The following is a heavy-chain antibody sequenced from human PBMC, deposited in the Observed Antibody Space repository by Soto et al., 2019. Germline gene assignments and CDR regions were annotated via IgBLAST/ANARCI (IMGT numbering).Heavy chain of an antibody. CDR2: ISSSSSTI. CDR3: ARDKGRSPLDY. J-gene: IGHJ4*02. V-gene: IGHV3-48*01. D-gene: IGHD2-15*01. CDR1: GFTFSSYS. Sequence: EVQLVESGGGLVQPGGSMRLSCAASGFTFSSYSMNWVRQAPGKGLAWVSYISSSSSTIYYADSVKGRFTIARDNAKNALYVQRNSLRAEDTAVYYCARDKGRSPLDYWGQGTLVTVSS.